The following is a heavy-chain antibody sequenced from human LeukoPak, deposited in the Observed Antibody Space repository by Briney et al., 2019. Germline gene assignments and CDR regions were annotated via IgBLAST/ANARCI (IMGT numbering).Heavy chain of an antibody. J-gene: IGHJ4*02. CDR2: IRSDGSTI. Sequence: GGSLRLSCSASGFTFSDYDMNWIRQAPGKGLEWVSYIRSDGSTIYDADSVKGRFFISRDNARNSLYLQMNSLRAEDKAVYYCAREGRGYYGDFDYWGQGTLVTVSS. D-gene: IGHD3-22*01. V-gene: IGHV3-11*01. CDR3: AREGRGYYGDFDY. CDR1: GFTFSDYD.